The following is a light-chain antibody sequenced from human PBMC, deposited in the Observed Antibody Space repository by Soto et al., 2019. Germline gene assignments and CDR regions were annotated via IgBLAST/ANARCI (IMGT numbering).Light chain of an antibody. J-gene: IGLJ1*01. Sequence: QSALTQPPSASGSPGQSVTISCTGTSSDVGGYNYVSWYQQHPGKAPKLMIYEVSKRPSGVPDRFSGSKSGNTASLTVSGLQAEAEADFYCSADAVSYRYGFGAVTKHTVL. CDR3: SADAVSYRYG. CDR2: EVS. CDR1: SSDVGGYNY. V-gene: IGLV2-8*01.